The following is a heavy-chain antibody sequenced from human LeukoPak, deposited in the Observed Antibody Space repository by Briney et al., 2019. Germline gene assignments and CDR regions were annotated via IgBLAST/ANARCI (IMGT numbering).Heavy chain of an antibody. CDR3: TTEVRKAAAGKGNY. V-gene: IGHV3-15*01. D-gene: IGHD6-13*01. J-gene: IGHJ4*02. Sequence: GGSLRLSCAASGFTFSSYAMNWVRQAPGKGLEWVGRIKSKTDGGTTDYAAPVKGRFTISRDDSKNTLYLQMNSLKTEDTAVYYCTTEVRKAAAGKGNYWGQGTLVTVSS. CDR1: GFTFSSYA. CDR2: IKSKTDGGTT.